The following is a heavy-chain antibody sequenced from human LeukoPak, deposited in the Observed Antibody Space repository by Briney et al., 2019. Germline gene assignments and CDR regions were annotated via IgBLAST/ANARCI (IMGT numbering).Heavy chain of an antibody. CDR3: ATTGSGYYTPLDY. J-gene: IGHJ4*02. V-gene: IGHV1-24*01. CDR1: GYTLTELS. Sequence: ASVKVSCKVSGYTLTELSMHWVRRAPGKGLEWMGGFDPEDGETIYAQKFQGRVTMTEDTSTDTAYMELSSLRSEDTAVYYCATTGSGYYTPLDYWGQGTLVTVSS. CDR2: FDPEDGET. D-gene: IGHD3-3*01.